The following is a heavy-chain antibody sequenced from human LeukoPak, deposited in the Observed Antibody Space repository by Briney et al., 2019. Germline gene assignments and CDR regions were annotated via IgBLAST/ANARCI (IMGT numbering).Heavy chain of an antibody. Sequence: GASVEVSCKASGYTFTTYGISWVRQAPGQGLEWMGWINTCNGYANSAQKFQDRVTMTRDTSTSTGYMDLRRLRSDDTAVYYCARDCNSGNCYSDSWGQGTLVT. D-gene: IGHD2/OR15-2a*01. CDR3: ARDCNSGNCYSDS. CDR2: INTCNGYA. V-gene: IGHV1-18*01. CDR1: GYTFTTYG. J-gene: IGHJ4*02.